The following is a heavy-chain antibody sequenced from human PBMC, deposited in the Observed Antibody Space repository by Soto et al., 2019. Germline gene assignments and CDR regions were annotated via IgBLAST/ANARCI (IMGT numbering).Heavy chain of an antibody. CDR1: GGTFSSYA. CDR3: ASNKAETYYDFWSGPRSSAFDI. Sequence: GASVKVSCKASGGTFSSYAISWVRQAPGQGLEWMGGIIPIFGTANYAQKFQGRVTITADESTSTAYMELSSLRSEDTAVYYCASNKAETYYDFWSGPRSSAFDIWGQGTMVTVSS. CDR2: IIPIFGTA. D-gene: IGHD3-3*01. J-gene: IGHJ3*02. V-gene: IGHV1-69*13.